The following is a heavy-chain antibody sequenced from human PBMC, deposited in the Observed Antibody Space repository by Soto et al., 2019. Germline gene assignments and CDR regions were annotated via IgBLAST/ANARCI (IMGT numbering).Heavy chain of an antibody. CDR3: AKDRTPPLSLSPSSQAIKNLLVGQCFDS. V-gene: IGHV3-23*01. J-gene: IGHJ4*02. Sequence: GGSLRLSCAASGFAFHTHALSWVRQAPGKGLEWVSGISASGVTTYYADSVKGRFTISRDNSKNTVTLQMNSLRAEDTAFYYCAKDRTPPLSLSPSSQAIKNLLVGQCFDSWGQGTLVTISS. D-gene: IGHD2-8*02. CDR1: GFAFHTHA. CDR2: ISASGVTT.